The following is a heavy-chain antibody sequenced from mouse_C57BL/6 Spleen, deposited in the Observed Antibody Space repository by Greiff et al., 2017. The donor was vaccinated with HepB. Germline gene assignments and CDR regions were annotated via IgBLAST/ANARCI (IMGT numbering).Heavy chain of an antibody. D-gene: IGHD2-3*01. CDR2: INPSTGGT. CDR1: GYSFTGYY. CDR3: AREGNGYYYFDY. Sequence: EVQLQQSGPELVKPGASVKISCKASGYSFTGYYMNWVKQSPEKSLEWIGEINPSTGGTTYNQKFKAKATLTVDKSSSTAYMQLKSLTSEDSAVYYCAREGNGYYYFDYWGQGTTLTVSS. V-gene: IGHV1-42*01. J-gene: IGHJ2*01.